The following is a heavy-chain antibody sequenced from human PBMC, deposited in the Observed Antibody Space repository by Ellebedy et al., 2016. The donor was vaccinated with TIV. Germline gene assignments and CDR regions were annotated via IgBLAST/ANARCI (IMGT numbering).Heavy chain of an antibody. CDR2: IYYSGST. V-gene: IGHV4-59*01. Sequence: SETLSLTCTVSGGSISSYYWSWIRQPPGKGLEWIGYIYYSGSTNYNPSLKSRVTISVDTSKNQFSLKLSSVTAADTAVYYCARAEDAVPYDYWGQGTLVTVSS. CDR3: ARAEDAVPYDY. CDR1: GGSISSYY. J-gene: IGHJ4*02.